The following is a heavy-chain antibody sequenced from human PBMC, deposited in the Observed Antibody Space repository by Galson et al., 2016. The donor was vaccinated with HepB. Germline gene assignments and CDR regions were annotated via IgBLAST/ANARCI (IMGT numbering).Heavy chain of an antibody. CDR3: TRVAFYVNTVFDWLDP. Sequence: PALVKPTQTLTLTCTVSGFSLSNSRMSVSWFRQPPGKALEWLAHIFSNDEKSYNTSLKSRLTISKDTSKSQVVLTMANVDPADTATYYCTRVAFYVNTVFDWLDPWARESWSPSPQ. J-gene: IGHJ5*02. V-gene: IGHV2-26*01. CDR2: IFSNDEK. D-gene: IGHD5/OR15-5a*01. CDR1: GFSLSNSRMS.